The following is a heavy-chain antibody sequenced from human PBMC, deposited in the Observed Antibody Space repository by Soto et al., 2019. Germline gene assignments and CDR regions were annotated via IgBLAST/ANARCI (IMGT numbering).Heavy chain of an antibody. D-gene: IGHD2-21*01. CDR1: GFTFRDYG. CDR3: AKDVFADSKPFDY. J-gene: IGHJ4*02. CDR2: ISGRGDRT. V-gene: IGHV3-23*01. Sequence: EEQLLESGGGLVQPGGSLRLSCAVSGFTFRDYGMSWVRQAPGQGLEWVSAISGRGDRTYYADSVKGRFTISRDNSKNPLYLQMNTLRAEDTAIYFCAKDVFADSKPFDYWGKGTLVTVSS.